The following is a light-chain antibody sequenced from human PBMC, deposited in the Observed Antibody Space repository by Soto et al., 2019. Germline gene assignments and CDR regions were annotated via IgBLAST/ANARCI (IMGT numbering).Light chain of an antibody. CDR2: AAS. CDR3: QQADSFPLT. V-gene: IGKV1-12*01. Sequence: DLQMTQSPSSVSASVGDRVTITCRASQDISSWLAWYQQKAGKAPKLLIYAASSLQSGVPSRFSGSGSGTDFTLTISSLQPEDFATYYCQQADSFPLTFGGGTKVEIK. CDR1: QDISSW. J-gene: IGKJ4*01.